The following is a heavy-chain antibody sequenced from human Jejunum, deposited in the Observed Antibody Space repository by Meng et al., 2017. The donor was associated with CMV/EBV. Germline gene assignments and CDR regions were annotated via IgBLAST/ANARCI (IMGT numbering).Heavy chain of an antibody. CDR1: W. V-gene: IGHV4-4*02. CDR2: ISPRGST. CDR3: VRGCESSGYDSVFDF. Sequence: WWNWVRQTRRKGREWMEEISPRGSTNYKPTLKSRVTRSADKSKNQFYRNVNSVTAADTAKYYGVRGCESSGYDSVFDFWGQGTLVTVSS. J-gene: IGHJ4*02. D-gene: IGHD5-12*01.